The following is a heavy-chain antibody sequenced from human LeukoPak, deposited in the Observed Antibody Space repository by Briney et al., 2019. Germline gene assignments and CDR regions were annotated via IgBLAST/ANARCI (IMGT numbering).Heavy chain of an antibody. J-gene: IGHJ5*02. Sequence: SGTLSLTCTVSGGSISSYYWSWIRQPPGKGLEWIGYIHYSGSFTYNPSLKSRVTISVDTSKNQFSLKLSSVTAADTAVYYCAKAISTVAKERWWFDPWGQGTLVTVSS. D-gene: IGHD4-17*01. CDR1: GGSISSYY. CDR3: AKAISTVAKERWWFDP. CDR2: IHYSGSF. V-gene: IGHV4-59*01.